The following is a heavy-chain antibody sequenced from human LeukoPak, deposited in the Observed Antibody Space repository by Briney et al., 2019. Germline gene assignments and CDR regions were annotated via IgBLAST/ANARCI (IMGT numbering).Heavy chain of an antibody. V-gene: IGHV1-2*02. CDR1: GYTFTGYY. J-gene: IGHJ6*02. D-gene: IGHD2-21*01. Sequence: ASVTVSCKASGYTFTGYYMHWVRQAPGQGLEWMGWINPNSGGTNYAQKFQGRVTMTRDTSISTAYMELSRLRSDDTAVYYCARVTVAYYYGMDVWGQGTTVTVSS. CDR2: INPNSGGT. CDR3: ARVTVAYYYGMDV.